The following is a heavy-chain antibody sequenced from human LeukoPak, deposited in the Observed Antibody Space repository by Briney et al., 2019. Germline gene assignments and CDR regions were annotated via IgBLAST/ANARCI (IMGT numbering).Heavy chain of an antibody. J-gene: IGHJ4*02. D-gene: IGHD3-22*01. CDR2: ISGSGGST. CDR1: GLTFSSYA. CDR3: AKLNYDSSGYYYFDY. V-gene: IGHV3-23*01. Sequence: GGSLRLSCAASGLTFSSYAMSWVRQAPGKGLEWVSAISGSGGSTYYADSVKGRFTISRDNSKNTLYLQMNSLRAEDTAVYYCAKLNYDSSGYYYFDYWGQGTLVTVSS.